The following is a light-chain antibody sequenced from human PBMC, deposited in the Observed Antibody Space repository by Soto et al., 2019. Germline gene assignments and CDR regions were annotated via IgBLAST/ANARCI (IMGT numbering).Light chain of an antibody. CDR1: QTISSW. J-gene: IGKJ5*01. Sequence: IQLTQSPASLSTTVGDRVPITCRASQTISSWLAWYQQKPGKAPKLLIHTASTLQSGVPSRFSGSGSGTEFTLTISSLQPEDCATYYCQQRNSYPITFGQGTRLEIK. CDR2: TAS. CDR3: QQRNSYPIT. V-gene: IGKV1-9*01.